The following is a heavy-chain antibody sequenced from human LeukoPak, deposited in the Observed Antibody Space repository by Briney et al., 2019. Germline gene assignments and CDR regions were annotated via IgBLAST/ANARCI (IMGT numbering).Heavy chain of an antibody. V-gene: IGHV3-15*01. D-gene: IGHD3-22*01. Sequence: GGSLRLSCAASGFTFSNAWMSWVRQAPGKGLEWVGRIKSKTDGGTTDYAAPVKGRFTISRDDSKNTLYLQMNSLKTEDTAVYYCTTAYYYDSSGPWDYWGQGTLVTVSS. CDR1: GFTFSNAW. J-gene: IGHJ4*02. CDR2: IKSKTDGGTT. CDR3: TTAYYYDSSGPWDY.